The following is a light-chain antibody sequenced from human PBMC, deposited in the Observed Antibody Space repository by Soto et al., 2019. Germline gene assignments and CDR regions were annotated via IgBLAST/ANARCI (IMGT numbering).Light chain of an antibody. CDR1: QSVSSNY. J-gene: IGKJ1*01. Sequence: EIVLTQSPGTLSLSPGERATLSCRVSQSVSSNYLAWYQQKPCQSPSPLIYGAYSRATGIPERFSASGAGTDFPLTICRLESENFAVYYCQQYGSLPWTFGQGTKV. CDR2: GAY. CDR3: QQYGSLPWT. V-gene: IGKV3-20*01.